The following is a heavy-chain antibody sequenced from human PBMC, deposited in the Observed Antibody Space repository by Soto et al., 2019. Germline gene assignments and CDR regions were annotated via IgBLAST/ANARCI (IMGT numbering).Heavy chain of an antibody. D-gene: IGHD4-17*01. CDR1: GYSFTSYW. J-gene: IGHJ4*02. V-gene: IGHV5-51*01. Sequence: GESLKISCKGSGYSFTSYWIGWVRQMPGKGLEWMGIIYPGDSDTRYSPSFQGQVTISADKSISTAYLQWSSLKASDTAMYYCARQIGEHYGDYGGVYFDYWGQGTLVTVSS. CDR2: IYPGDSDT. CDR3: ARQIGEHYGDYGGVYFDY.